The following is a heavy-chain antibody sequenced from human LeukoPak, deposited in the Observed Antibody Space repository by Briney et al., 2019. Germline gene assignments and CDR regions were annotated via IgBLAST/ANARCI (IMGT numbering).Heavy chain of an antibody. CDR3: ARGFLGYCSSTSCYTPLWAFDY. J-gene: IGHJ4*02. D-gene: IGHD2-2*01. CDR1: GGSFSGYY. V-gene: IGHV4-34*01. CDR2: INLSGST. Sequence: SETLSLACAVYGGSFSGYYWSWICQPPGKGLEWIGEINLSGSTNYNPSLKSRVTISVDTSKNQFSLKLSSVTAADTAVYYCARGFLGYCSSTSCYTPLWAFDYWGQGTLVTVSS.